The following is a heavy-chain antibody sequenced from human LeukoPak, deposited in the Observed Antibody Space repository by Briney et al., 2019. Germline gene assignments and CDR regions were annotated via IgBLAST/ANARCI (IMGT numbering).Heavy chain of an antibody. Sequence: PSETLSLTCAVYGGSFSDYYWSWIRQPPGKGLEWIGEINHSGSTNYTPSLKSRVTISVDTSKNHFSLKLSSVTAADTAVYYCARGPRRDYVWGSYRYTGSSNFAYWGQGTLVTVSS. J-gene: IGHJ4*02. V-gene: IGHV4-34*01. CDR3: ARGPRRDYVWGSYRYTGSSNFAY. CDR1: GGSFSDYY. D-gene: IGHD3-16*02. CDR2: INHSGST.